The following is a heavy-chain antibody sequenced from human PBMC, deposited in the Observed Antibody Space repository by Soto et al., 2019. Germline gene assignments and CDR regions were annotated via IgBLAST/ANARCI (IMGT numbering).Heavy chain of an antibody. J-gene: IGHJ6*03. V-gene: IGHV1-8*01. CDR3: AIGVNGYSYGYNYYYYKDV. CDR2: MNPNSGNT. CDR1: GYTFTSYD. D-gene: IGHD5-18*01. Sequence: ASVKVSCKASGYTFTSYDINWVRQATGQGLEWMGWMNPNSGNTGYAQKFRGRVTMTRNTSISTAYMELSSLRSEDTAVYYCAIGVNGYSYGYNYYYYKDVWGKGTTVTVSS.